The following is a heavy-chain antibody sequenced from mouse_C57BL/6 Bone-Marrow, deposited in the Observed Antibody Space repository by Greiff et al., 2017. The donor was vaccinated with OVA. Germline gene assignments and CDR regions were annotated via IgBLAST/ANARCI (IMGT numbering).Heavy chain of an antibody. Sequence: VQLQQPGAELVMPGASVKLSCKASGYTFTSYWMHWVKQRPGQGLEWIGEIDPSDSYTNYNQKFKGKSTLTVDKSSSTAYMQLSSLTSEDSAVYYCARESDYDEAMDYWGQGTSVTVSS. CDR1: GYTFTSYW. CDR2: IDPSDSYT. CDR3: ARESDYDEAMDY. D-gene: IGHD2-4*01. V-gene: IGHV1-69*01. J-gene: IGHJ4*01.